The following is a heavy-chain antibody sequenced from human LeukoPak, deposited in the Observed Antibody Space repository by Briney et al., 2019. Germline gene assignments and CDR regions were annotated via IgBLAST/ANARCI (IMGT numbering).Heavy chain of an antibody. CDR1: GFTFSSYW. CDR2: IKQDGSEK. Sequence: QSGGSLRLSCAASGFTFSSYWMSWVRQAPGKGLEWVANIKQDGSEKYYVDSVKGRFTISRDNAKNSLYLQMNSLRAEDTAVYYCARAINLFSMGPGGDYWGQGTLVTVSS. J-gene: IGHJ4*02. D-gene: IGHD5-12*01. CDR3: ARAINLFSMGPGGDY. V-gene: IGHV3-7*01.